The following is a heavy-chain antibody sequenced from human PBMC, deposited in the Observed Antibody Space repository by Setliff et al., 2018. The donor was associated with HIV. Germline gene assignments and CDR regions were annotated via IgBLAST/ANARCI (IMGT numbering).Heavy chain of an antibody. J-gene: IGHJ5*01. CDR1: GYTFTNYW. Sequence: PGESLKLSCRGSGYTFTNYWIGWVRQMPGGGLEWMGIIYHCDYDTRYSPSFEGQVTMSADKSINTAYLQWNSLKASDTAMYYCARQPTDTSGYNNWFDSWGQGTLVTVSS. D-gene: IGHD3-3*01. V-gene: IGHV5-51*01. CDR2: IYHCDYDT. CDR3: ARQPTDTSGYNNWFDS.